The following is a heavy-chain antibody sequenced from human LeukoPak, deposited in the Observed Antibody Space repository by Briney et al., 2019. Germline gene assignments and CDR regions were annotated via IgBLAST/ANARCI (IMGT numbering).Heavy chain of an antibody. CDR3: ARDVATVTTSWFDP. Sequence: ASVKVSCKAFGYTFTSNYMHWVRQAPGQGPEWMGVINPSGGSTSYAQKFQGRVTMTRDMSTSTVYMELSSLRSEDTAVYYCARDVATVTTSWFDPWGQGTLVTVSS. J-gene: IGHJ5*02. V-gene: IGHV1-46*01. D-gene: IGHD4-11*01. CDR2: INPSGGST. CDR1: GYTFTSNY.